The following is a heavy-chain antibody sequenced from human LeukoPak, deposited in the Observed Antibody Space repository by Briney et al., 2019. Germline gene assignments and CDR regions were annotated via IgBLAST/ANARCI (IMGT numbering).Heavy chain of an antibody. D-gene: IGHD2-2*01. Sequence: GGSLRLSCAVSGFTFSNYEMNWVRQAPGKGLEWVSYISSRGGTIYYADSIKGRFTISRDNSKNTLYLQMNSLRAEDTAVYYCEKITGCSSTSCYSHWGQGTLVTVSS. CDR3: EKITGCSSTSCYSH. CDR1: GFTFSNYE. V-gene: IGHV3-48*03. CDR2: ISSRGGTI. J-gene: IGHJ4*02.